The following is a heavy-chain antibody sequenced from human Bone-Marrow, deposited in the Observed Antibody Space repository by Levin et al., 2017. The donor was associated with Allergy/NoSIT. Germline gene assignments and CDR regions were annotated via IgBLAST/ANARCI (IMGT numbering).Heavy chain of an antibody. J-gene: IGHJ4*02. V-gene: IGHV3-7*01. Sequence: LSLTCAASGFTFNLYWMNWIRQAPGKGLEWVANIEKDGNEKHYVDSVEGRFTISRDNAKNVLYLEMNSLRVEDTALYYCVTDVGMAVADRHYWGQALLLTPSS. CDR3: VTDVGMAVADRHY. CDR1: GFTFNLYW. D-gene: IGHD6-19*01. CDR2: IEKDGNEK.